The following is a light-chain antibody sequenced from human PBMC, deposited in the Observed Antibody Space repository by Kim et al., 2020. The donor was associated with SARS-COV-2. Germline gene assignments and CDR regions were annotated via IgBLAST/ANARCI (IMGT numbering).Light chain of an antibody. CDR1: QRVSNN. J-gene: IGKJ1*01. Sequence: SVSPGERATLFCRASQRVSNNLAWYQQKPGQAPRLLIYDASTRATGIPARFSGSESGTDFTLTISSLQSEDFAVYCCQQYSNSWTFGQGTKVDIK. CDR3: QQYSNSWT. CDR2: DAS. V-gene: IGKV3-15*01.